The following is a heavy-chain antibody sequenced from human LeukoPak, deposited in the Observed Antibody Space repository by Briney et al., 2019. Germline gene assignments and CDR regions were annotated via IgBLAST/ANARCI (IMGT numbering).Heavy chain of an antibody. CDR2: IRSKAYGGTT. Sequence: GGSLRLSCTASGFTFGDYAMSWVRQAPGKGLEWVGFIRSKAYGGTTEYAASVKGRFTISRDDSKSIAYLQMNSLKTEDTAVYHCTRDSVVPAAFYYYYYMDVWGKGTTVTISS. CDR3: TRDSVVPAAFYYYYYMDV. V-gene: IGHV3-49*04. D-gene: IGHD2-2*01. CDR1: GFTFGDYA. J-gene: IGHJ6*03.